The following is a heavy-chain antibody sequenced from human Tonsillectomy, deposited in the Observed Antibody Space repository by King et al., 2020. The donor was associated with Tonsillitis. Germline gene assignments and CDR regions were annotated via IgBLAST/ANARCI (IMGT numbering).Heavy chain of an antibody. Sequence: QLQESGPGLVKPSQTLSLTCTVSGGSISSGGYYWSWIRQLPGKGLELIGYIYYSGSTYYNPSLKSLVRVSVDTSKNQFSLKLSSVTAADTAVYYCARGKPSGIMITFGGHYMDVWGKGTTVTVSS. D-gene: IGHD3-16*01. J-gene: IGHJ6*03. V-gene: IGHV4-31*01. CDR2: IYYSGST. CDR3: ARGKPSGIMITFGGHYMDV. CDR1: GGSISSGGYY.